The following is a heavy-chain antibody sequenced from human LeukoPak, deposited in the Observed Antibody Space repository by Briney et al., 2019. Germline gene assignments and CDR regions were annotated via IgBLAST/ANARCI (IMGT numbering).Heavy chain of an antibody. J-gene: IGHJ3*02. CDR2: IYSGGGT. D-gene: IGHD3-22*01. Sequence: GGSLRLSCAPSVLTVRRNYKIWVRQAPGKGLEWVSVIYSGGGTYYADSVKGRFTISRDNSKNTLFLQMNSLRAEDTAVYYCARELTTFYFDNSGYYGHVFDIWGQGTMVTVSS. V-gene: IGHV3-66*01. CDR1: VLTVRRNY. CDR3: ARELTTFYFDNSGYYGHVFDI.